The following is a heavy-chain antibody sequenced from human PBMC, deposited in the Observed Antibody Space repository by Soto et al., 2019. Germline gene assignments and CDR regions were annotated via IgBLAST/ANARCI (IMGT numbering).Heavy chain of an antibody. CDR1: GGSISSGGYY. J-gene: IGHJ4*02. CDR3: ARSPEATVTAFDY. D-gene: IGHD4-17*01. V-gene: IGHV4-31*03. Sequence: QVQLQESGPGLVKPSQTLSLTCTVSGGSISSGGYYWSWIRQHPRKGLEWFGYIYYSGSTYYNPSLRSRVSISVDTSKNQFSLKLSSVTAADTAVYYCARSPEATVTAFDYWGQGTLVTVSS. CDR2: IYYSGST.